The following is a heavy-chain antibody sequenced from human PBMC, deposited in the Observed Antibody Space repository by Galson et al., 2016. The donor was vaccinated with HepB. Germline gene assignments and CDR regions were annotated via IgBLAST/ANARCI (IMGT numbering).Heavy chain of an antibody. V-gene: IGHV3-23*01. J-gene: IGHJ4*02. CDR3: AKGRGYSSSSGYFDY. CDR2: ISGSGDTA. D-gene: IGHD6-6*01. Sequence: SLRLSCAASGFTFSSYAMSWVRQAPGKGLEWVSAISGSGDTAFYTDSVKGRFTISRDNSKNTLYLQMNSLRAEDTAVYYCAKGRGYSSSSGYFDYWGQGTLVTVSS. CDR1: GFTFSSYA.